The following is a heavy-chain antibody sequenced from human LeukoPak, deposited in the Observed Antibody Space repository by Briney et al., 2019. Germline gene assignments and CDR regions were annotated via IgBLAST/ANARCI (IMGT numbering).Heavy chain of an antibody. D-gene: IGHD1-1*01. CDR3: ARVQTGTTNWFDP. CDR1: GFTFSSYA. V-gene: IGHV3-7*04. J-gene: IGHJ5*02. CDR2: INRDGSGK. Sequence: GGSLRLSCAASGFTFSSYAMNWVRQAPGKGLEWVASINRDGSGKYYVDSVRGRFTISRDNGKNSLYLQMNSLRAEDTAVYYCARVQTGTTNWFDPWGQGTLVTVSS.